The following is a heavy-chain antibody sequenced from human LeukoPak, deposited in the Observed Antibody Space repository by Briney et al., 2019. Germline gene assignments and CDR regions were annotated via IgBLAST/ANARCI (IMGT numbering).Heavy chain of an antibody. J-gene: IGHJ3*02. D-gene: IGHD6-19*01. CDR2: IPHDGGNK. V-gene: IGHV3-30*04. CDR1: GLSLSKSD. Sequence: PGGSLRLSCVGSGLSLSKSDMHWVRQAPGKRLEWVALIPHDGGNKQYGDSAKGRFTVSRENSKNTVDLNMDSLTVDDTAIYYCAREAYSSGRAGTFDIWGQGTMVTVSS. CDR3: AREAYSSGRAGTFDI.